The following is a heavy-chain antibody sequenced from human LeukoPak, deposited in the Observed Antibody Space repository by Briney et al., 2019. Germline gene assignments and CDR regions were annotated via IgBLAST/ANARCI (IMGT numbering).Heavy chain of an antibody. CDR3: ARPASKESQDAFDI. V-gene: IGHV1-2*02. Sequence: ASVKVSCKASGYTFTGYYMHWVRQAPGQGLEWMGWINPNSGGTNYAQKFQGRVTMTRDTSISTAYMELSRLRSDDTAVYYCARPASKESQDAFDIWGQGTMVTVSS. D-gene: IGHD2-15*01. CDR1: GYTFTGYY. CDR2: INPNSGGT. J-gene: IGHJ3*02.